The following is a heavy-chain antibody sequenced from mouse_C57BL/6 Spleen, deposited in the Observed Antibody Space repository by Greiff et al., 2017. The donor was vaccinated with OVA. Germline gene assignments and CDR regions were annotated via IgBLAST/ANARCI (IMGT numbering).Heavy chain of an antibody. CDR2: IHPNSGST. Sequence: QVHVKQPGAELVKPGASVKLSCKASGYTFTSYWMHWVKQRPGQGLEWIGMIHPNSGSTNYNEKFKSKATLTVDKSSSTAYMQLSSLTSEDSAVYYCARGDGYYFAYWGQGTLVTVSA. V-gene: IGHV1-64*01. CDR1: GYTFTSYW. D-gene: IGHD2-3*01. J-gene: IGHJ3*01. CDR3: ARGDGYYFAY.